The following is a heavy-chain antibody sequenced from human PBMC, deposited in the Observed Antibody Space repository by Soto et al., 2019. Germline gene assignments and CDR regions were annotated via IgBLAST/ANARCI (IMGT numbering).Heavy chain of an antibody. J-gene: IGHJ6*02. CDR2: IYYSGST. CDR1: GGSIRSSSDY. CDR3: ARMVRGVKRYYYYGMDV. Sequence: PSETLSLTCTVSGGSIRSSSDYWGWIRQPPGKGLEWIGSIYYSGSTYYNPSLKSRVTISVDTSKNQFSLKLSSVTAADTAMYYCARMVRGVKRYYYYGMDVWGQGTTVTVSS. V-gene: IGHV4-39*01. D-gene: IGHD3-10*01.